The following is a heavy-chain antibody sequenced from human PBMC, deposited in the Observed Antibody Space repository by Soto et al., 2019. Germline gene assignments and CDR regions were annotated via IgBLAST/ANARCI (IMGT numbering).Heavy chain of an antibody. CDR2: FDPEDGET. V-gene: IGHV1-24*01. J-gene: IGHJ3*02. Sequence: ASVKVSCKVSGYTLTELSIHWVRQAPGKGLEWMGGFDPEDGETIYAQKFQGRVTMTEDTSTDTAYMELSSLRSEDTAVYYCATAKDIVLMGPYALDIWGQGTMVTVSS. CDR1: GYTLTELS. CDR3: ATAKDIVLMGPYALDI. D-gene: IGHD2-8*01.